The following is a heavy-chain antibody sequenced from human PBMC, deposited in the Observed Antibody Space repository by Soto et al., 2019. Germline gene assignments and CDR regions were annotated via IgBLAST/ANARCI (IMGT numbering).Heavy chain of an antibody. D-gene: IGHD6-13*01. Sequence: PSETLSLTCAVYGGSFSGYYWSWIRQPPGKGLEWIGEINHSGSTNYNPSLKSRVTISVDTSKNQFSLKLSSVTAADTAVYYCARSRSSSWYMNWFDPWGQGTLVTVSS. J-gene: IGHJ5*02. CDR2: INHSGST. CDR1: GGSFSGYY. V-gene: IGHV4-34*01. CDR3: ARSRSSSWYMNWFDP.